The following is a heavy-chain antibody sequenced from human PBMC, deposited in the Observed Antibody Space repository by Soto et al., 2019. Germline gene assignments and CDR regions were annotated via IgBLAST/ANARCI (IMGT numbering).Heavy chain of an antibody. D-gene: IGHD3-16*02. CDR2: ISAYNGNT. CDR1: GYTFTSYG. V-gene: IGHV1-18*01. Sequence: QVQLVQSGAEVKKPGASVKVSCKASGYTFTSYGISWVRQAPGQGLEWMGWISAYNGNTNYAQKLQGRVTMTTDTSTSTAYMELRSLRSDDTAVYYCARDLYVWGSYRPDAFDIWGQGTMVTVSS. CDR3: ARDLYVWGSYRPDAFDI. J-gene: IGHJ3*02.